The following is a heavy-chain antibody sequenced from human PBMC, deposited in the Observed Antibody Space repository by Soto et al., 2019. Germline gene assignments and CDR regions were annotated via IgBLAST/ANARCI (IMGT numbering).Heavy chain of an antibody. V-gene: IGHV5-10-1*01. CDR2: IDPSDSYT. CDR1: GYSFTSYW. CDR3: ARLKSGYDWDFYGMDV. D-gene: IGHD5-12*01. J-gene: IGHJ6*02. Sequence: PGESLKISCKGSGYSFTSYWISWVRQMHGKGLAWMGRIDPSDSYTNYNPSFQGHVTISADKSISTAYLQWSILTTSDTAIYYCARLKSGYDWDFYGMDVGCPGTRVTVSS.